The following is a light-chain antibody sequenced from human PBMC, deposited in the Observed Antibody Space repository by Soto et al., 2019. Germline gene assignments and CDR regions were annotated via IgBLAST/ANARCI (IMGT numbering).Light chain of an antibody. J-gene: IGLJ1*01. Sequence: QSALTQPASVSGSPGQSITISCTGNSSDVGGYNYVSWYQQHPGKAPKLMIYEVSNRPSGVSNRFSGSKSGNTASLTISGLQAEDEADYYCSSDTSSSPLPYVFGTGTKVTVL. CDR2: EVS. CDR1: SSDVGGYNY. CDR3: SSDTSSSPLPYV. V-gene: IGLV2-14*01.